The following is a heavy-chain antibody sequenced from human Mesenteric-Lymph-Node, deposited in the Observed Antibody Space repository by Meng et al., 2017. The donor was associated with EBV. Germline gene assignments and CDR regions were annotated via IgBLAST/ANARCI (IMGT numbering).Heavy chain of an antibody. J-gene: IGHJ5*02. CDR3: ARDWGSSGWYNWFGP. D-gene: IGHD6-19*01. CDR2: IGRSSRYI. Sequence: RQAPGKGLQWVSAIGRSSRYILYPDSLKGRFTVSRDNSKNTLFLQMDSLRVDDTAVYYCARDWGSSGWYNWFGPWGQGTLVTVSS. V-gene: IGHV3-21*01.